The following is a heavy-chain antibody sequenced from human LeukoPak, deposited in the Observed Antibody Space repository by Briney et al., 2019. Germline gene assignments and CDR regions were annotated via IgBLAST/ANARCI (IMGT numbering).Heavy chain of an antibody. D-gene: IGHD2-15*01. Sequence: GGSLRLSCAASGFTFSSYSMNWVRQAPGKGLEWVSSISSSSAYKFYVDSLKGRFTISKDNARNSLYLQMNSLRAEDTALYYCARSSHKYCSGGSCYYFDYWGQGTLVTVSS. CDR1: GFTFSSYS. CDR3: ARSSHKYCSGGSCYYFDY. CDR2: ISSSSAYK. J-gene: IGHJ4*02. V-gene: IGHV3-21*04.